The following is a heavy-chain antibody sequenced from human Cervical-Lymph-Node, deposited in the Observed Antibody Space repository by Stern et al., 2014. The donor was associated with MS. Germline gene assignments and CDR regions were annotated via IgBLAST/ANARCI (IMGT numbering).Heavy chain of an antibody. D-gene: IGHD6-13*01. J-gene: IGHJ4*02. CDR3: ARGNGASSSWYLDL. CDR1: AFSFSRYS. V-gene: IGHV3-21*01. Sequence: EVQLVESGGGLVKPGGSLRLSCAASAFSFSRYSMTWVRQAPGKGLEWVASLSSTSSFIYHSDSLKGRFTISRDNGQNSLFLQMNSLRVEDTAVYYCARGNGASSSWYLDLWGQGTLVTVSS. CDR2: LSSTSSFI.